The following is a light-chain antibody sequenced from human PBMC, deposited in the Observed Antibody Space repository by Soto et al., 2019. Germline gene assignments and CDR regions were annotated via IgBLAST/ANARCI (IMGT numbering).Light chain of an antibody. CDR1: QNIRNW. J-gene: IGKJ5*01. Sequence: DIHMTQSPSTLSATLGDRVTITFRASQNIRNWLAWYQQKPGKAPKLLIYAASTLQSGVPSRFSGSGSGADFTLTISCLQSEDFATYYCQQYYSFITFGQGTRLEIK. CDR2: AAS. CDR3: QQYYSFIT. V-gene: IGKV1-5*01.